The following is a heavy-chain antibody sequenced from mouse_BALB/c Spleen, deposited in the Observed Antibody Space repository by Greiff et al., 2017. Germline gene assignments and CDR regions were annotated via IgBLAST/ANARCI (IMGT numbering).Heavy chain of an antibody. CDR3: ARGGVYDYDVGDY. Sequence: VQLQQSGAELARPGASVKLSCKASGYTFTSYWMQWVKQRPGQGLEWIGAIYPGDGDTRYTQTFKGKATLTADKSSSTAYMQLSSLASEDSAVYYCARGGVYDYDVGDYWGQGTTLTVSS. J-gene: IGHJ2*01. D-gene: IGHD2-4*01. CDR1: GYTFTSYW. CDR2: IYPGDGDT. V-gene: IGHV1-87*01.